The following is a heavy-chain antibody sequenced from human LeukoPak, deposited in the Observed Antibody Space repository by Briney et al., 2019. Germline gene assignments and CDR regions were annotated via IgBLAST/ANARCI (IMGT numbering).Heavy chain of an antibody. CDR1: GGSISTYY. CDR3: ARDGLYDFWSGPHAFDI. D-gene: IGHD3-3*01. V-gene: IGHV4-59*12. J-gene: IGHJ3*02. Sequence: SETLSLTCTVSGGSISTYYWSWIRQPPGKGLEWIGYIYHSGSTYYNPSLKSRVTISVDRSKNQFSLKLSSVTAADTAVYYCARDGLYDFWSGPHAFDIWGQGTMVTVSS. CDR2: IYHSGST.